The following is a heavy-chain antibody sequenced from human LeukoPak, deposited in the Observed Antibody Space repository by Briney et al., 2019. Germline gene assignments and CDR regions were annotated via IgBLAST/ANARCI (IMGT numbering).Heavy chain of an antibody. CDR1: GGSFSGYY. V-gene: IGHV4-34*01. D-gene: IGHD2-15*01. J-gene: IGHJ4*02. Sequence: PSETLSLTCAVYGGSFSGYYWSWIRQPPGKGLEWIGEVSHSGSTNHNPSLKSRVTISVDTSKNQFSLKLSSVTAADTAVYYCARGRNGYCSGGSCYAGGNIYFDYWGQGTLVTVSS. CDR3: ARGRNGYCSGGSCYAGGNIYFDY. CDR2: VSHSGST.